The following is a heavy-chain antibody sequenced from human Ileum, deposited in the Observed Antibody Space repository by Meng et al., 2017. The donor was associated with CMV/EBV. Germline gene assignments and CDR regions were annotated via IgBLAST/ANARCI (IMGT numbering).Heavy chain of an antibody. CDR3: ASWTSIVVVPAAIRWGKYYYGMDV. J-gene: IGHJ6*02. V-gene: IGHV1-69*05. Sequence: RWVRQAPGQGLEWMAGIIPLFGTANYAQKFQGRVTITTDASPSTAYMELSSLRSEDTAVYYCASWTSIVVVPAAIRWGKYYYGMDVWGQGTTVTVSS. CDR2: IIPLFGTA. D-gene: IGHD2-2*02.